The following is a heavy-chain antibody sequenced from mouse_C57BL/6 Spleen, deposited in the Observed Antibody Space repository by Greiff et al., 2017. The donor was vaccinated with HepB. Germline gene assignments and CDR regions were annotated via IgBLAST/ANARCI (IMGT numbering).Heavy chain of an antibody. V-gene: IGHV6-3*01. CDR3: TGGRWLLFAY. CDR2: IRLKSDNYAT. Sequence: EVKVEESGGGLVQPGGSMKLSCVASGFTFSNYWMNWVRQSPEKGLEWVAQIRLKSDNYATHYAESVKGRFTISRDDSKSSVYLQMNNLRAEDTGIYYCTGGRWLLFAYWGQGTLVTVSA. D-gene: IGHD2-3*01. CDR1: GFTFSNYW. J-gene: IGHJ3*01.